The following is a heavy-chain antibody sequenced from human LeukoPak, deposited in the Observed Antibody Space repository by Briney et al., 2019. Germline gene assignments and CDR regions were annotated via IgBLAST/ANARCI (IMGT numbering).Heavy chain of an antibody. CDR1: GFTFSSYG. CDR2: ISGSGGST. CDR3: ARAGYYDSSGYYGVDY. D-gene: IGHD3-22*01. V-gene: IGHV3-23*01. J-gene: IGHJ4*02. Sequence: GGSLRLSCAASGFTFSSYGMSWVRQAPGKGLEWVSAISGSGGSTYYADSVKGRFTISRDNAKNSLYLQMNSLRAEDTALYYCARAGYYDSSGYYGVDYWGQGTLVTVSS.